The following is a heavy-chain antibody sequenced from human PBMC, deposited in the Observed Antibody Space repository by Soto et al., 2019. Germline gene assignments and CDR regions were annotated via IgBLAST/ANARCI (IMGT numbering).Heavy chain of an antibody. J-gene: IGHJ4*02. D-gene: IGHD3-22*01. V-gene: IGHV1-69*13. CDR3: ARDLDDSSGYPDSFDY. CDR2: IIPIFGTA. CDR1: GGTFSSYA. Sequence: GASVKVSCKASGGTFSSYAISWVRQAPGQGLEWMGGIIPIFGTANYAQKFQGRVTITADESTSTAYMELSSLRSEDTAVYYCARDLDDSSGYPDSFDYWGQGTXVTVSS.